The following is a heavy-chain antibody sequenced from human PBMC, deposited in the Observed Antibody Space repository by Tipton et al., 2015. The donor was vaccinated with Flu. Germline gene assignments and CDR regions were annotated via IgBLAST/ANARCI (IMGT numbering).Heavy chain of an antibody. J-gene: IGHJ5*02. Sequence: TLSLTCTVPGGSISSSSYYWGWIRQPPGKGREWIGSINYSGSTYYNPSFKSRVTISVDTSKNQLSLKLSSVTAADTAGYYCARLSGPGRRIAARDWFDPWGQGTLVTVSS. D-gene: IGHD6-6*01. CDR1: GGSISSSSYY. CDR2: INYSGST. CDR3: ARLSGPGRRIAARDWFDP. V-gene: IGHV4-39*01.